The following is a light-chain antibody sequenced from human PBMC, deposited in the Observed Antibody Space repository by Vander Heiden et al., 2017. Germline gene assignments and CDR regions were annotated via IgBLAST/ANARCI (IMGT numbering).Light chain of an antibody. CDR2: KAS. CDR1: QSISSW. J-gene: IGKJ2*01. Sequence: QMTQSPSTLSASVGDRVTITCRASQSISSWLAWYQQKPGKAPKLLIYKASSLESAVPSRLSGSGSGTEFTLTISSLQPDDFATYYCHQENSSPSTFGQGTKLEIK. CDR3: HQENSSPST. V-gene: IGKV1-5*03.